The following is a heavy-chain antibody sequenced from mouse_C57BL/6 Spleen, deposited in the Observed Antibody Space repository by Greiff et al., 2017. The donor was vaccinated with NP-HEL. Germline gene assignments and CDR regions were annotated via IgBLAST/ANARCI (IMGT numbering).Heavy chain of an antibody. J-gene: IGHJ2*01. CDR1: GYTFTSYW. CDR3: ARGGVSTVVARYYFDY. Sequence: VQLQQPGAELVRPGSSVKLSCKASGYTFTSYWMDWVKQRPGQGLEWIGNIYPSDSETHYNHKFKDKATLTVDKSSSTAYRQLSSLTSEDSAVYYCARGGVSTVVARYYFDYWGQGTTLTVSS. CDR2: IYPSDSET. V-gene: IGHV1-61*01. D-gene: IGHD1-1*01.